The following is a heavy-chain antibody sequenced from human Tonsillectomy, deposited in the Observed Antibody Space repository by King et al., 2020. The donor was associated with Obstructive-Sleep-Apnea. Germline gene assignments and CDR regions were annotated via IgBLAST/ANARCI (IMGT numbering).Heavy chain of an antibody. V-gene: IGHV3-30*01. CDR3: ARENGDYVDY. Sequence: VQLVEAGGGVVQPGRSLRLSCAASGFNFRSYAMHWVRQAPGKGLNWVALISYDGSNEYYADSGRGRFTISRDNSKNTLFLQLNSLRAEDTAVYYCARENGDYVDYWGQGTLLTVSS. J-gene: IGHJ4*02. CDR1: GFNFRSYA. CDR2: ISYDGSNE. D-gene: IGHD4-17*01.